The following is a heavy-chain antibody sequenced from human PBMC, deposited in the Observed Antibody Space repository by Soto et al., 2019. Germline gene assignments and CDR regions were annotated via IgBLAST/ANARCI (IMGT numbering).Heavy chain of an antibody. Sequence: QVQLQESGPRLVKPSETLSLTCTVSGGSLRSYYCSWFRQPPGKGLEWVGYINYSGGTFYNPSLKGRGHLSVDPFNHPDSLMVKSVDANDPGVYFFSGQGFGELHGLVDVWGQGTTVTVSS. V-gene: IGHV4-59*08. D-gene: IGHD3-10*01. CDR3: SGQGFGELHGLVDV. J-gene: IGHJ6*02. CDR2: INYSGGT. CDR1: GGSLRSYY.